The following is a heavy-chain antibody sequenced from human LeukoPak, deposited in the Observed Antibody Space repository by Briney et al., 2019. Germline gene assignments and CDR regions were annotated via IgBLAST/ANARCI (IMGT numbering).Heavy chain of an antibody. D-gene: IGHD2-21*01. V-gene: IGHV3-21*01. J-gene: IGHJ6*02. CDR3: ARRLYYYYGMDV. Sequence: GGSLRLSCAASGVTFSRYSMNWVRQAPGKGRGGGSYISSSRRYIYYAVSRKSRLTISRDNAKNSLYLQMASLRAEDTAVYYCARRLYYYYGMDVWGQGTTVTVSS. CDR1: GVTFSRYS. CDR2: ISSSRRYI.